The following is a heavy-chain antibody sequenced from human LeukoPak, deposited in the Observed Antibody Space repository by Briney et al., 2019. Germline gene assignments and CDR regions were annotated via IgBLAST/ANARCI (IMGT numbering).Heavy chain of an antibody. CDR1: GGTFSSYA. V-gene: IGHV1-69*04. Sequence: SVKVSCKASGGTFSSYAISWVRQAPGQGLEWMGRIIPILGIANYAQKFQGRVTMTRDTSTTTVYMELSSLRSEDTAVYYCARDIVVIPAANGIDYWGQGALVTVSS. CDR3: ARDIVVIPAANGIDY. D-gene: IGHD2-2*01. J-gene: IGHJ4*02. CDR2: IIPILGIA.